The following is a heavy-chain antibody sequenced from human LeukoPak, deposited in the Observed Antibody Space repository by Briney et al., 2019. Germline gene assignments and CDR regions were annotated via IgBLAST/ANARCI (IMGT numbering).Heavy chain of an antibody. Sequence: GASVKVSCKASGGTFSSYAISWVRQAPGQGLEWMGGIIPIFGTANYAQKFQGRVTITTDESTSTAYMELSSLRSEDTAVYYCARDGVGASGSYPGHYYYYMDVWGKGTTVTVPS. D-gene: IGHD1-26*01. J-gene: IGHJ6*03. CDR2: IIPIFGTA. V-gene: IGHV1-69*05. CDR1: GGTFSSYA. CDR3: ARDGVGASGSYPGHYYYYMDV.